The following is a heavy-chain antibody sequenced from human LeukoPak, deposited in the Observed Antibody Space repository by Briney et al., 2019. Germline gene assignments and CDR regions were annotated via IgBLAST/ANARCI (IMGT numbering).Heavy chain of an antibody. CDR1: GGSTSSGGYY. V-gene: IGHV4-31*03. J-gene: IGHJ4*02. CDR2: IYYSGST. CDR3: ARGYCSSTSCYLGVYYFDY. D-gene: IGHD2-2*01. Sequence: SETLSLTCTVSGGSTSSGGYYWSWIRQHPGKGLEWIGYIYYSGSTYYNPSLKSRVTISVDTSKNHFSLKLSSVTAADTAVYYCARGYCSSTSCYLGVYYFDYWGQGTLVTVSS.